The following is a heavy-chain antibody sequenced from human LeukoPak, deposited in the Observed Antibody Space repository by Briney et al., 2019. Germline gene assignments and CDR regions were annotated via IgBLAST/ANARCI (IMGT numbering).Heavy chain of an antibody. CDR1: GFTFSSYA. J-gene: IGHJ4*02. CDR3: AKVSAAAGHGSY. CDR2: ISGSGGST. D-gene: IGHD6-13*01. V-gene: IGHV3-23*01. Sequence: GGSLRLSCAASGFTFSSYAMSWVRQAPGKGLEWVSAISGSGGSTYYADSVKGRFTISRDNSKTTLYLQMNSLRAEDTAVYYCAKVSAAAGHGSYWGQGTLVTVSS.